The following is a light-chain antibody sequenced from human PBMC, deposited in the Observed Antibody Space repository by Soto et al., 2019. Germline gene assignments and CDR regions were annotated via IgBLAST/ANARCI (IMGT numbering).Light chain of an antibody. Sequence: ILMTQSPATLSVSPGERATLSCRASQSVSNNLAWYQQKPGQAPRLLIYDASTRATGIPARFSGSGSGTEFTITISGVQSEDFAVYYCQQYNNWPPWTFGQGTKVEIK. CDR3: QQYNNWPPWT. J-gene: IGKJ1*01. V-gene: IGKV3-15*01. CDR1: QSVSNN. CDR2: DAS.